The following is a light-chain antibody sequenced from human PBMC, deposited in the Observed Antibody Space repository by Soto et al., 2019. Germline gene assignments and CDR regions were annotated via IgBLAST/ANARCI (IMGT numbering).Light chain of an antibody. CDR2: DVS. Sequence: QSALTQPASVSGSPGQSITISCTGSSSDVGGYDYVSWYQHHPGKAPKLMIHDVSNRPSGVSNRFSGSKSGKTASLTISGLQAEDEADYYCSSYTSSSTPYVFGTGTKVTVL. J-gene: IGLJ1*01. CDR3: SSYTSSSTPYV. V-gene: IGLV2-14*03. CDR1: SSDVGGYDY.